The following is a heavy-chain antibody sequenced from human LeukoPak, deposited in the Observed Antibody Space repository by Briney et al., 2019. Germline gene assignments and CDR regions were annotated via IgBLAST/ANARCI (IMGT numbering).Heavy chain of an antibody. Sequence: PGGSLRLSCAASGFTFDDYGMSWVRQAPGKGLEWVSGISWNGGSTGYADSVKGRFTISRDNAKDSLYLQMNSLRAEDTALYYCAREAYYGDYFSRVAFDIWGQGTMVTVSS. CDR2: ISWNGGST. CDR1: GFTFDDYG. D-gene: IGHD4-17*01. J-gene: IGHJ3*02. CDR3: AREAYYGDYFSRVAFDI. V-gene: IGHV3-20*04.